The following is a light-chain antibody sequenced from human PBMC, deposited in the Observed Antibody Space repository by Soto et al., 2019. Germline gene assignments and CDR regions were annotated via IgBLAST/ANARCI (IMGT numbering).Light chain of an antibody. CDR2: GAS. V-gene: IGKV3-15*01. CDR3: QQYNNWPRT. CDR1: QSVSSN. J-gene: IGKJ1*01. Sequence: DIVLTQSPATLSVSPAERATLSCRASQSVSSNLAWYQQKPGQAPRLLIYGASTRATGIPARFSGSGSGTEFTLTISSLQSEDFAVYYCQQYNNWPRTVGQGTKVDIK.